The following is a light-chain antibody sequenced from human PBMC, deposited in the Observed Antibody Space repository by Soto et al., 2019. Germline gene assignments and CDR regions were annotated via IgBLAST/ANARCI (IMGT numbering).Light chain of an antibody. V-gene: IGKV3-20*01. CDR3: QQYVSWT. CDR2: GTS. J-gene: IGKJ1*01. Sequence: DIVLTQSPGTLSVSPGERATLSCRASQTISSNYLAWYQQKPGQPPSLLIYGTSSRATGIPDRFSGSGSGTDFTLTIRRREPEESAIYYCQQYVSWTFGQGTKVEIK. CDR1: QTISSNY.